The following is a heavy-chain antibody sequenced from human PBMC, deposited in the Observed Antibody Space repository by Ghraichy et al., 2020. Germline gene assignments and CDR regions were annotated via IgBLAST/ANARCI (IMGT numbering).Heavy chain of an antibody. V-gene: IGHV4-59*01. J-gene: IGHJ6*02. D-gene: IGHD6-13*01. CDR2: IYYSGST. CDR3: ARDTPYSSSWYGGLHYYYYYCMDV. Sequence: IGYIYYSGSTNYNPSLKSRVTISVDTSKNQFSLKLSSVTAADTAVYYCARDTPYSSSWYGGLHYYYYYCMDVWG.